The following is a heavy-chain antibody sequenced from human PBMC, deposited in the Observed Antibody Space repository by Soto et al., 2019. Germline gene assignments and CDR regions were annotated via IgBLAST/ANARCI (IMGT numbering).Heavy chain of an antibody. D-gene: IGHD6-19*01. Sequence: SVKVSCKASGGTFSSYASSWVRQAPGQGLEWMGGIIPIFGTANYAQKFQGRVTITADESTSTAYMELSSLRSEDTAVYYCARQKWVGIAVAGPYYYYGMDVWGQGTTVTVSS. CDR3: ARQKWVGIAVAGPYYYYGMDV. J-gene: IGHJ6*02. V-gene: IGHV1-69*13. CDR2: IIPIFGTA. CDR1: GGTFSSYA.